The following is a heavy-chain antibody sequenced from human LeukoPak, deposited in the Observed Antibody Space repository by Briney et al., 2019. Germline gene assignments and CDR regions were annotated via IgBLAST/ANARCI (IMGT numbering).Heavy chain of an antibody. CDR2: ISGSGGST. CDR1: GFTFSSYA. CDR3: AKDMGYYYDSSASDY. D-gene: IGHD3-22*01. Sequence: AGGSLRLPCAASGFTFSSYAMSWVRQAPGKGLEWVSAISGSGGSTYYADSVKGRFTISRDNSKNTLYLQMNSLRAEDTAVYYCAKDMGYYYDSSASDYWGQGTLVTVSS. J-gene: IGHJ4*02. V-gene: IGHV3-23*01.